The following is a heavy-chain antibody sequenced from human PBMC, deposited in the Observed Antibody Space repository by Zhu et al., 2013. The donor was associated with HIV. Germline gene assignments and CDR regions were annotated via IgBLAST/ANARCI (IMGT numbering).Heavy chain of an antibody. D-gene: IGHD3-22*01. J-gene: IGHJ3*02. CDR1: GGTFSSYA. Sequence: QVQLVQSGAEVKKPGSSVKVSCKASGGTFSSYAISWVRQAPGQGLEWMGGIIPIFGTANYAQKFQGRVTITADESTSTAYMELSSLRSEDTAVYYCANSQYYYDSSGYYYGGAFDIWGQGTMVTVSS. V-gene: IGHV1-69*01. CDR3: ANSQYYYDSSGYYYGGAFDI. CDR2: IIPIFGTA.